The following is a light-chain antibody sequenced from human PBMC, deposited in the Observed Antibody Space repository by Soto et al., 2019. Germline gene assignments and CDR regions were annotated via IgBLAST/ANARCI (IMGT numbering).Light chain of an antibody. CDR1: QSLLHSSGYMY. V-gene: IGKV2-28*01. J-gene: IGKJ2*01. CDR3: MQALQTPQ. Sequence: DIVMTQSPLSLPVTPGEPASISCRSSQSLLHSSGYMYLDWYLQKPGQSPQLLIYLGSNRASGVPDRFSVSGSGTDLTLKISRVEAEDVGLYNCMQALQTPQFGQGTKLEIK. CDR2: LGS.